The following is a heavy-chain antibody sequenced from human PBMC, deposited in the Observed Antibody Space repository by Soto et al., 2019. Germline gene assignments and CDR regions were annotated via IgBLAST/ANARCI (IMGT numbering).Heavy chain of an antibody. CDR3: ARSVAVPGAHIDY. Sequence: LPETLSLTCSVSGGSISGSYWSWIRHSPGEGLEWLGYVYYTGSTNYSPSLRSRVSISVDTSKNEFSLRLSSVTAADTAVYFCARSVAVPGAHIDYWGQGTQVTVSS. CDR2: VYYTGST. V-gene: IGHV4-59*01. D-gene: IGHD6-19*01. J-gene: IGHJ4*02. CDR1: GGSISGSY.